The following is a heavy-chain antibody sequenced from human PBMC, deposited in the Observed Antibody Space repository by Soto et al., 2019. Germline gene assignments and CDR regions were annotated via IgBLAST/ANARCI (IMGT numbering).Heavy chain of an antibody. CDR2: IFPGDSDT. V-gene: IGHV5-51*01. Sequence: GESLKISCKGSGYRFTSYWIGWVRQMPGKGLEWMGIIFPGDSDTRYSPSFQGQVTISADKSISTAYLQWSSLKASDTAMYYCARSYYYGSGSYNYYYYYGMDVWGQGTTVTVSS. CDR3: ARSYYYGSGSYNYYYYYGMDV. J-gene: IGHJ6*02. CDR1: GYRFTSYW. D-gene: IGHD3-10*01.